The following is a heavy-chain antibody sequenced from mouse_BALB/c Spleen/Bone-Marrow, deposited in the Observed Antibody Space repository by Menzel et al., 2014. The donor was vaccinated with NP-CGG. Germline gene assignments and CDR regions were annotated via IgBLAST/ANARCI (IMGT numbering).Heavy chain of an antibody. CDR3: ARSPQRDYAMDY. CDR1: GFTFSSYA. V-gene: IGHV5-9-4*01. CDR2: ISSGGSYT. Sequence: DVMLVESGGGLVKPGGSLKLSCAASGFTFSSYAMSWVRQSPEKRLEWVAGISSGGSYTYYPDAVTGRFTISRDNAKNTLYLEMSSLRSEDTAMYYCARSPQRDYAMDYWGQGTSVTVSS. D-gene: IGHD3-2*02. J-gene: IGHJ4*01.